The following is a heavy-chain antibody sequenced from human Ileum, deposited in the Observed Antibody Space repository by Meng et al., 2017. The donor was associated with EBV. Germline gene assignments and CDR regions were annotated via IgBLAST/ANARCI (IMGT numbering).Heavy chain of an antibody. V-gene: IGHV1-3*01. J-gene: IGHJ4*02. CDR1: GYTLTSYA. Sequence: QVQLVQSGAEVKKPXXSVKVXCKASGYTLTSYAMHWVRQAPGQRLEWMGWINAGNGNTKYSQRFQGRVTITRDTSASTAYMELSSLRSEDTTVYYYARAGYDSSGYYPQPFDYWGQGTLVTVSS. CDR2: INAGNGNT. D-gene: IGHD3-22*01. CDR3: ARAGYDSSGYYPQPFDY.